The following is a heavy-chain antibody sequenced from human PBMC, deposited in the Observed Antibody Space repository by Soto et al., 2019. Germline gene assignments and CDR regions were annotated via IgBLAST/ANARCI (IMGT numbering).Heavy chain of an antibody. CDR2: ISSSGTFK. CDR1: GFTFRDFT. D-gene: IGHD3-22*01. V-gene: IGHV3-21*01. J-gene: IGHJ5*02. Sequence: EVHLVESGGGLVKPGGSLRPSCAASGFTFRDFTMNWVRQAPGKGLEWVSSISSSGTFKYYADSLGGRFTISRDNAKNSLYLQLNSLRGEDTAIYYCARDDLYDSTGYDSWGQGTLVTV. CDR3: ARDDLYDSTGYDS.